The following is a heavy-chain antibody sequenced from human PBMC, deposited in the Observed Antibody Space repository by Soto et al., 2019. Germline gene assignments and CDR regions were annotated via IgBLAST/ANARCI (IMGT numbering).Heavy chain of an antibody. Sequence: QVQLVQSGAEVKKPGSSVKVSCKASGGTFSSYAISWVRQAPGQGLEWMGGIIPTFGTANYAQKFEGRVTITADESTSTAYMELSSLRSEDTAVYYCARKSVVAATSYYYYGMDVWGQGTTVTVSS. J-gene: IGHJ6*02. CDR1: GGTFSSYA. V-gene: IGHV1-69*01. D-gene: IGHD2-15*01. CDR2: IIPTFGTA. CDR3: ARKSVVAATSYYYYGMDV.